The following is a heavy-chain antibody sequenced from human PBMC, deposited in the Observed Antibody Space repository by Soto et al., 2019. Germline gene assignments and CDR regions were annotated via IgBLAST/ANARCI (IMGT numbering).Heavy chain of an antibody. CDR3: AKDSWAIFGVPAGEYYAMDV. Sequence: GSLRLSCVASGFTSENYAMRWVRQAPGKGLEWVSAISGSGGTTYYSDSVKGRFTISRDNSKNTVYLQMNDLRVEDAAEYFCAKDSWAIFGVPAGEYYAMDVWGQGTTVTVSS. V-gene: IGHV3-23*01. CDR1: GFTSENYA. J-gene: IGHJ6*02. D-gene: IGHD3-3*01. CDR2: ISGSGGTT.